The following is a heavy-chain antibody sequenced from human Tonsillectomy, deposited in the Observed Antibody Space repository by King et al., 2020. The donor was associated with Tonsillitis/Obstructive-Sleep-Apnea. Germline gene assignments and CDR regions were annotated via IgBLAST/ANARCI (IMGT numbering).Heavy chain of an antibody. V-gene: IGHV3-49*04. Sequence: VQLVESGGGLVQPGRSLRLSCTASGFTFGGSALSWVRQAPGKGLEWVGFIRSKAYSETTEYAASVEGRFTISRDDSISIAFLQMNSLKTEDTAVYYCSRVPDDYRNYFYYIDVWGKGATVTVSS. CDR1: GFTFGGSA. CDR2: IRSKAYSETT. J-gene: IGHJ6*03. D-gene: IGHD4-11*01. CDR3: SRVPDDYRNYFYYIDV.